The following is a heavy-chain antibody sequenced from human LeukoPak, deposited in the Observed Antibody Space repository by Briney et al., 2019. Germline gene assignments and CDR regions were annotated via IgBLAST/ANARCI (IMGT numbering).Heavy chain of an antibody. CDR2: ISGSGGST. Sequence: GGSLRLSCAASGFTFSNYWMSWVRQAPGKGLEWVSGISGSGGSTYYSDSVRGRFTISRDNSKNTLYLQMNSLRAEDTAVYYCAKVRVLRGLIDYWGQGTLVTVSS. J-gene: IGHJ4*02. V-gene: IGHV3-23*01. CDR3: AKVRVLRGLIDY. D-gene: IGHD4/OR15-4a*01. CDR1: GFTFSNYW.